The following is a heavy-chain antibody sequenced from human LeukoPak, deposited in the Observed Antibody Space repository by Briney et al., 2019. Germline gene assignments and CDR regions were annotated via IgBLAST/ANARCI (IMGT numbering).Heavy chain of an antibody. V-gene: IGHV4-59*01. D-gene: IGHD6-19*01. Sequence: SETLSLTCIVSGDSMTSNYWSWIRQPPGKGLEWIGLIQYNGNTKYNPSLKSRITISVDTSNNDFSLNVRSVTAADTAVYYCARVLIDSSGWYHFDSWGQGTLVTVSS. CDR1: GDSMTSNY. J-gene: IGHJ4*02. CDR3: ARVLIDSSGWYHFDS. CDR2: IQYNGNT.